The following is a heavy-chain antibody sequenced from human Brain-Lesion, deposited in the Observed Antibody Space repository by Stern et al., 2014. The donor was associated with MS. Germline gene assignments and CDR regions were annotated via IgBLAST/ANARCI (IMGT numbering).Heavy chain of an antibody. V-gene: IGHV4-31*01. J-gene: IGHJ5*02. Sequence: VQLVESGPGLVKPSQTLSLTCSVSGDSISSGGYYWSWIRQHPGKALQWIGNIYYSGNTYYNPSLKSLVTISVDMSKNQFSLNLNSVTAADTAVYFCARVAALAMPLQYNWFDPWGQGSLVTVSS. CDR2: IYYSGNT. CDR1: GDSISSGGYY. CDR3: ARVAALAMPLQYNWFDP. D-gene: IGHD2-2*01.